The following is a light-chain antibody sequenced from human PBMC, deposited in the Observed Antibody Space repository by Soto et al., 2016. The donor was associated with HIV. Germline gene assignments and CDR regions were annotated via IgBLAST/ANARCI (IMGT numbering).Light chain of an antibody. J-gene: IGKJ2*01. CDR1: QSISTY. V-gene: IGKV1-9*01. CDR3: QQLSSHLYT. CDR2: TAS. Sequence: DIQMTQSPSSLSLSIGDRVTITCRASQSISTYLSWYQQKPGKAPKLLIHTASALQSGVPPRFSGSGSGTEFTLTIGSLQPEDFATYYCQQLSSHLYTFGQGTRLEIK.